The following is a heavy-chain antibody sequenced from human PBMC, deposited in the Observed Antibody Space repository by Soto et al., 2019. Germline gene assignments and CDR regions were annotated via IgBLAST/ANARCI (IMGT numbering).Heavy chain of an antibody. CDR2: ISFDGTNK. CDR1: KFTFASYV. CDR3: AREMIPMIMGGMSAMDV. D-gene: IGHD3-22*01. V-gene: IGHV3-30*04. J-gene: IGHJ6*02. Sequence: QVQLVESGGGVVQPERSQRLSCTASKFTFASYVMHWVRQAPGEGLEWVALISFDGTNKYYADSVKGRFTISRDNSKNTMYLQMNSLRPEDTAVYYCAREMIPMIMGGMSAMDVWGRGTTVTVS.